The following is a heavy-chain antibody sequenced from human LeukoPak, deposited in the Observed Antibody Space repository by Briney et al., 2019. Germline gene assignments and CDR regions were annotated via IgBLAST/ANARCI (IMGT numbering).Heavy chain of an antibody. CDR2: IIPIFGTA. V-gene: IGHV1-69*13. J-gene: IGHJ4*02. Sequence: SVKVSCKASGYTFTGYYMHWVRQAPGQGLEWMGGIIPIFGTANYAQKFQGRVTITADESTSTAYMELSSLRSEDTAVYYCASQEEYYYDSSGYYYEGCNYWGQGTLVTVSS. CDR1: GYTFTGYY. D-gene: IGHD3-22*01. CDR3: ASQEEYYYDSSGYYYEGCNY.